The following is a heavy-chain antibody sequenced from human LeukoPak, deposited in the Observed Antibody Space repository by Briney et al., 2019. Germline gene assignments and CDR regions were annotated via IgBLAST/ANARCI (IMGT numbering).Heavy chain of an antibody. CDR3: ARGSSGTLKSFDY. Sequence: SETLSLTCTVSGGSISSSSYYWGWIRQPPGKGLEWIGSIYYSGSTYYNPSLKSRVTISVDTSKNQFSLKLSSATAADTAVYYCARGSSGTLKSFDYWGQGTLVTVSS. J-gene: IGHJ4*02. V-gene: IGHV4-39*07. CDR2: IYYSGST. CDR1: GGSISSSSYY. D-gene: IGHD3-16*01.